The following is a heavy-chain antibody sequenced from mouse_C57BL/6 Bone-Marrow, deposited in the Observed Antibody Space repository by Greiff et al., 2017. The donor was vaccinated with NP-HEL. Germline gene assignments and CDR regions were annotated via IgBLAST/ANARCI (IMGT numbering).Heavy chain of an antibody. CDR3: SRSIYYDYADNPFYAMYY. J-gene: IGHJ4*01. V-gene: IGHV7-3*01. Sequence: EVQLQESGGGLVQPGGSLSLSCAASGFTFTDHYMSWVRQPPGQALEWLGCIRNKANGYTTEYSASVKGRFTIYRSTSPSILYLQMIALSAEDSATYYCSRSIYYDYADNPFYAMYYWGQGTSVTVSS. CDR1: GFTFTDHY. CDR2: IRNKANGYTT. D-gene: IGHD2-4*01.